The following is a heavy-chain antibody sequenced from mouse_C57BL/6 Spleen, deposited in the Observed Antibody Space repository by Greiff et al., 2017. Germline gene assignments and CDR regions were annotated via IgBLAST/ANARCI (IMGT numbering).Heavy chain of an antibody. CDR3: ARSPLYDGYSYYAMDY. CDR1: GYAFSSSW. V-gene: IGHV1-82*01. Sequence: VQLQQSGPELVKPGASVKISCKASGYAFSSSWMNWVKQRPGKGLEWIGRIYPGDGDTNYNGKFKGKATLTADKSSSTAYMQLSSLTSEDSAVYFCARSPLYDGYSYYAMDYWGQGTSVTVSS. CDR2: IYPGDGDT. J-gene: IGHJ4*01. D-gene: IGHD2-3*01.